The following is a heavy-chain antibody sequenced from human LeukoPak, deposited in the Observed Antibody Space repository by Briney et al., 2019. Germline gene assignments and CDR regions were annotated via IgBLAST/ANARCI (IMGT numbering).Heavy chain of an antibody. V-gene: IGHV4-34*01. CDR3: ARTGGSFYFYYYMDV. CDR2: FQYTGST. CDR1: GGSFSGYN. D-gene: IGHD1-26*01. Sequence: PSETLSLTCAVYGGSFSGYNWGWIRQPPGKGLEWIGSFQYTGSTHYNPSLKSRVTISVDTSKNQFSLKLSSVTAADTALYYCARTGGSFYFYYYMDVWGKGTTITVSS. J-gene: IGHJ6*03.